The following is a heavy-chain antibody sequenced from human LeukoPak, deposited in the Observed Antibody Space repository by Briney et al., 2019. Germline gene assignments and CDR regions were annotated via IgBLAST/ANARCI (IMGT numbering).Heavy chain of an antibody. CDR2: ISGSGGST. CDR1: GFTFSSYA. Sequence: GGSLRLSCAASGFTFSSYAMSWVRQAPGEGLEWVSAISGSGGSTYYADSVKSRFTISRDNSKNTLYLQMNSLRAEDTAVYYCAKEAEKTSGWYDDYWGQGTLVTVSS. D-gene: IGHD6-19*01. V-gene: IGHV3-23*01. CDR3: AKEAEKTSGWYDDY. J-gene: IGHJ4*02.